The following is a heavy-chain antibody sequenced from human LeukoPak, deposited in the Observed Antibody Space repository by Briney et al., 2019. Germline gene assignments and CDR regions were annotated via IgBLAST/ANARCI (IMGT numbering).Heavy chain of an antibody. CDR2: ISWNSGSI. Sequence: GGSLRLSCAASGYSFGSYGMHWVRHAPGKGLEWVSGISWNSGSIGYADSVKGRFTISRDNAKTSLYLQMNSLRAEDTALYYCAKDLGPGSMATSPGFDYWGQGTLVTVSS. CDR3: AKDLGPGSMATSPGFDY. V-gene: IGHV3-9*01. CDR1: GYSFGSYG. J-gene: IGHJ4*02. D-gene: IGHD5-24*01.